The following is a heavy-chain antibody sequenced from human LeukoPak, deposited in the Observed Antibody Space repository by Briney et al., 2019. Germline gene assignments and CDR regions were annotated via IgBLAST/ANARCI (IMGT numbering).Heavy chain of an antibody. CDR2: IIHSGSS. V-gene: IGHV4-34*12. CDR3: ARAPRFRYCSSTSCYGHYFDY. Sequence: SETLSLTCTVSGGSITSDGYYWSWIRQPPGKGLEWIGEIIHSGSSNYNPSLKSRVTISVDTSKNQFSLKLSSVTAADTAVYYCARAPRFRYCSSTSCYGHYFDYWGQGTLVTVSS. D-gene: IGHD2-2*01. CDR1: GGSITSDGYY. J-gene: IGHJ4*02.